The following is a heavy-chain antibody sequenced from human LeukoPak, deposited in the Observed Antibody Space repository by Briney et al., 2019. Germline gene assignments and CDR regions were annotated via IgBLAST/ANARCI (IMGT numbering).Heavy chain of an antibody. D-gene: IGHD3-22*01. CDR3: ARVHYDSSGYYSFDY. V-gene: IGHV1-18*01. CDR2: ISADNGNT. CDR1: GGTFSSYA. J-gene: IGHJ4*02. Sequence: ASVKVSCKASGGTFSSYAISWVRQAPGQGLEWMGWISADNGNTDYAQRFQGRVTMTTDTSTSTAYMELRSLRSDDTAVYYCARVHYDSSGYYSFDYWGQGTLVTVSS.